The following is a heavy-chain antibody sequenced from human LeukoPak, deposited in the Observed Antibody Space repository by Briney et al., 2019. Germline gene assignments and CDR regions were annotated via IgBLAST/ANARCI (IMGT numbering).Heavy chain of an antibody. D-gene: IGHD3-10*01. CDR1: GYTLTAYY. CDR3: ARAGPPLEFDC. V-gene: IGHV1-2*06. Sequence: ASVKVSCKASGYTLTAYYVHWVRQAPGQGLEWMGRINPNSGDTNYAQEFRGRVTMTRDTSISTAYMELSRLRSDDTAVYYCARAGPPLEFDCWGQGTLVTVSS. J-gene: IGHJ4*02. CDR2: INPNSGDT.